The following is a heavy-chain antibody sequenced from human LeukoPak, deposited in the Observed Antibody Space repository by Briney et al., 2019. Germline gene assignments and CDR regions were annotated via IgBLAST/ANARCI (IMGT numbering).Heavy chain of an antibody. J-gene: IGHJ4*02. Sequence: GGSLRLSCAASGITFSTYWMSWVRQAPGKGLEWVANMKEDGSEKYYVDSVRGRFTISRDNAKYSLYLHMNSLRAEDTAVYYCARVHHSSSWGTDDCWGQGTLVTVSS. CDR3: ARVHHSSSWGTDDC. CDR1: GITFSTYW. D-gene: IGHD6-13*01. CDR2: MKEDGSEK. V-gene: IGHV3-7*01.